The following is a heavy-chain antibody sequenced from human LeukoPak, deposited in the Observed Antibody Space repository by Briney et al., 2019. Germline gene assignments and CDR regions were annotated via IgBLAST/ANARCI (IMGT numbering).Heavy chain of an antibody. J-gene: IGHJ4*01. V-gene: IGHV1-2*02. CDR2: INPKRGGT. CDR1: GYTFTDYY. D-gene: IGHD6-13*01. Sequence: ASVKVSCKASGYTFTDYYIHWVRQAPGQGLEWMGWINPKRGGTNYAQKFQGRVAMTTDTSITTAYMELSGLTSDDTAMYYCARDWPGYSSYGDFWGQEPWSPSPQ. CDR3: ARDWPGYSSYGDF.